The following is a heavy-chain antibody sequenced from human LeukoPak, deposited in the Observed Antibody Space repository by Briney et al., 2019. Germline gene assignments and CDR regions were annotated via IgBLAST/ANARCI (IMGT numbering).Heavy chain of an antibody. CDR1: GFTFNTCN. Sequence: PGESLRLSCVASGFTFNTCNMNWVRQAPGKGLEWVSSITSSSSYIYYADSVKGRFTISRDNSKNTLYLQMNSLRAEDTAVYYCARRSGIAVAGAFDYWGQGTLVTVSS. CDR2: ITSSSSYI. J-gene: IGHJ4*02. CDR3: ARRSGIAVAGAFDY. V-gene: IGHV3-21*04. D-gene: IGHD6-19*01.